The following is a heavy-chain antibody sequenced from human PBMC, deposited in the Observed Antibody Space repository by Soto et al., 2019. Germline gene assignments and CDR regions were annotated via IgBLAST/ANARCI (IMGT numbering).Heavy chain of an antibody. D-gene: IGHD3-10*01. CDR2: IKSKTDGGTT. CDR3: TTGSPMVRGGPLLL. J-gene: IGHJ4*02. CDR1: GFTFSNAW. V-gene: IGHV3-15*01. Sequence: GGSLRLSCAASGFTFSNAWMSWVRQAPGKGLEWVGRIKSKTDGGTTDYAAPVKGRFTISRDDSKNTLYLQMNSLKTEDTAVYYCTTGSPMVRGGPLLLWGQGTLVTVSS.